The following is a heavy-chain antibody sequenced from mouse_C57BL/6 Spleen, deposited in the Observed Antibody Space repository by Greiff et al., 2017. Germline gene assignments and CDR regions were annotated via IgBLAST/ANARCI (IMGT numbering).Heavy chain of an antibody. Sequence: VQLQQSGPVLVKPGASVKMSCKASGYTFTDYYMNWVKQSHGKSLEWIGVINPYNGGTSYNQKFKGKATLTVDKSSSTAYMELNSLTSEDSAVYYCARAGNYLYYFDYWGQGTTLTVSS. CDR1: GYTFTDYY. J-gene: IGHJ2*01. D-gene: IGHD2-1*01. CDR3: ARAGNYLYYFDY. CDR2: INPYNGGT. V-gene: IGHV1-19*01.